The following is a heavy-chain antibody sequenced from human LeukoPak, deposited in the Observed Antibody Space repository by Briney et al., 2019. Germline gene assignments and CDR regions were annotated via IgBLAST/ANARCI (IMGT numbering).Heavy chain of an antibody. D-gene: IGHD5-18*01. J-gene: IGHJ4*02. CDR2: ISWDGGST. Sequence: PGGSLRLSCAASGFTFDDYTMHWVRQAPGKGLEWVSLISWDGGSTYYADSVKGRFTISRDNSKNTLYLQMNSLRAEDTAVYYCARGDTAMALYYFDYWGQGTLVTVSS. CDR3: ARGDTAMALYYFDY. V-gene: IGHV3-43*01. CDR1: GFTFDDYT.